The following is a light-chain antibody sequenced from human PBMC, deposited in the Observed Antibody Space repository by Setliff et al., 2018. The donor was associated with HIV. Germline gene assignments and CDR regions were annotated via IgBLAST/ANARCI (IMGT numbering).Light chain of an antibody. CDR2: DVI. CDR3: KSKSSSTSPYV. V-gene: IGLV2-14*03. Sequence: QSVLTQPASVSASPGQSITISCTGSNSDIGHYNFVSWYQQYPGKAPKLVIYDVIDRPSGVSNRFSGSKSGNTASLTISGLQAEDEADYYCKSKSSSTSPYVFGTGTKVTVL. J-gene: IGLJ1*01. CDR1: NSDIGHYNF.